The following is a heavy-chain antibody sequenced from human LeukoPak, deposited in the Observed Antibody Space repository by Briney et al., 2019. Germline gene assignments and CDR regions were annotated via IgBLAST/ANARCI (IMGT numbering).Heavy chain of an antibody. J-gene: IGHJ6*02. D-gene: IGHD6-19*01. Sequence: SQTLSLTCTVSGGSISSGGYYWSWIRQHPGKGLEWIGYIYYSGSTYYNPSLKSRVTLSVDTSKNQFSLKLSSVTAADTAVYYCARGTIAVAGTHYYYGMDVWGQGTTVTVSS. CDR3: ARGTIAVAGTHYYYGMDV. CDR1: GGSISSGGYY. V-gene: IGHV4-31*03. CDR2: IYYSGST.